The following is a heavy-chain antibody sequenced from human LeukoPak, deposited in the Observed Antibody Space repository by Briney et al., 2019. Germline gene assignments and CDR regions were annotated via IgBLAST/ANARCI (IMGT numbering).Heavy chain of an antibody. CDR3: ARRGKRYSGYVDY. CDR1: GGSISSSSYY. D-gene: IGHD5-12*01. V-gene: IGHV4-39*01. Sequence: SETLSLTCTASGGSISSSSYYWGWIRQPPGKGLEWIGSIYYSGSTYYNPSLKSRVTISVDTSKNQFSLKLGSVTAADTAVYYCARRGKRYSGYVDYWGQGTLVTVSS. CDR2: IYYSGST. J-gene: IGHJ4*02.